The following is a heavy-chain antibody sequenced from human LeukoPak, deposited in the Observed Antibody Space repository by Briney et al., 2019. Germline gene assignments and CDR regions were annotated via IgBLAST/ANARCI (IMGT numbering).Heavy chain of an antibody. D-gene: IGHD3-3*01. CDR2: IYYSGSP. Sequence: SETLSLTCTVSGVPISVYYWNWIRQPPGEGLEWIGYIYYSGSPTYNPSLKSRVTMSVDTAKNQLSLKLRSVTAADTAVYYCAGGDFCSSCNCYLRPMDVWGKGTTVTVSS. CDR3: AGGDFCSSCNCYLRPMDV. CDR1: GVPISVYY. V-gene: IGHV4-59*01. J-gene: IGHJ6*03.